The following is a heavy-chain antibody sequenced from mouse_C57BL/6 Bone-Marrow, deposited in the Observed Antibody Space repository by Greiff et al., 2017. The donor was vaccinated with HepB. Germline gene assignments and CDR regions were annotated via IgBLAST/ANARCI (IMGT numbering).Heavy chain of an antibody. CDR2: IDPSDSYT. CDR1: GYTFTSYW. CDR3: SSSPDYYGSSYWYFGV. J-gene: IGHJ1*03. Sequence: QVQLQQPGAELVRPGTSVKLSCKASGYTFTSYWMHWVKQRPGQGLEWIGVIDPSDSYTNYNQKFKGKATLTVDTSSSTAYMQLSSLTSEDSAVYYCSSSPDYYGSSYWYFGVWCTGTTVTVTS. D-gene: IGHD1-1*01. V-gene: IGHV1-59*01.